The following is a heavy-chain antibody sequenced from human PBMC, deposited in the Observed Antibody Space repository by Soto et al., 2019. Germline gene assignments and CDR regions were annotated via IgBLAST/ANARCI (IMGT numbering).Heavy chain of an antibody. CDR1: GGTFSSYA. CDR2: IIPIFGTA. CDR3: ARGRYYGSGSRTDYYYYYGMDV. Sequence: QVQLVQSGAEVKKPGSSVKVSCKASGGTFSSYAISWVRQAPGQGLEWMGGIIPIFGTANYAQNFQGRVKITADQSTSTAYMELSSLRSEDTAVYYCARGRYYGSGSRTDYYYYYGMDVWGQGSTVTVSS. V-gene: IGHV1-69*12. J-gene: IGHJ6*02. D-gene: IGHD3-10*01.